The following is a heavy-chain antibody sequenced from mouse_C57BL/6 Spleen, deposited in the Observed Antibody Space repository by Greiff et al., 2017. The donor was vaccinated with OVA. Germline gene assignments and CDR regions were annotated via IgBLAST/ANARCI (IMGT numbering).Heavy chain of an antibody. V-gene: IGHV1-82*01. J-gene: IGHJ2*01. CDR2: IYPGDGDT. D-gene: IGHD2-3*01. Sequence: VQLQQSGPELVKPGASVKISCTASGYAFSSSWMNWVKQRPGKGLEWIGRIYPGDGDTNYNGKFKGKATLTADKSSSTAYMHLSSLTSEDSAVYFCARREDGYYCDDWGQGTTLTVSS. CDR3: ARREDGYYCDD. CDR1: GYAFSSSW.